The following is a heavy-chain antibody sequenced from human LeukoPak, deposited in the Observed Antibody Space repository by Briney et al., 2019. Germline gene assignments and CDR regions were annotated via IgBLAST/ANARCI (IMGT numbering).Heavy chain of an antibody. J-gene: IGHJ4*02. CDR1: GGSFSGFY. D-gene: IGHD3-10*01. CDR2: IDHSGST. V-gene: IGHV4-34*01. CDR3: ARDRDGSGSYYDY. Sequence: SETLSLTCDVYGGSFSGFYWNWIRQPPGKGLEWIGEIDHSGSTNYNPSLKSRVTISVDRANNQFSLKLSSVTAADTAVYYCARDRDGSGSYYDYWGQGTLVTVSS.